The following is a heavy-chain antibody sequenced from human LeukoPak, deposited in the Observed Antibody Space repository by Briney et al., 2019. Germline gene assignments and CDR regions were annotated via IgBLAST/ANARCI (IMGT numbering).Heavy chain of an antibody. CDR3: ARDNSVRDEAWWFYP. CDR2: ISPTGGST. CDR1: GYTFTNNW. V-gene: IGHV1-46*01. J-gene: IGHJ5*02. D-gene: IGHD5-24*01. Sequence: ASVKVSCKAFGYTFTNNWMHWVRQAPGQGPEWMGLISPTGGSTAYAQKFQGRVTLTRDLSTSTDYLELSSLRSEDTAVYYCARDNSVRDEAWWFYPWGQGTLVTVSS.